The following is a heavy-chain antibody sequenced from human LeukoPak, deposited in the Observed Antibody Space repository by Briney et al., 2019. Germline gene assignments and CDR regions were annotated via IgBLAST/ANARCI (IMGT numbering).Heavy chain of an antibody. J-gene: IGHJ4*02. CDR2: IKTKTDGGTT. CDR3: ITQYFDY. CDR1: GFTFSNAW. V-gene: IGHV3-15*01. D-gene: IGHD4-11*01. Sequence: PGGFLRLSCAASGFTFSNAWMNWVRQAPGEGLEWVGRIKTKTDGGTTDYAAPVKGRFTISRDDSKNTVYLQMNSLKTEDTAFYYCITQYFDYWGQGTLVTVSS.